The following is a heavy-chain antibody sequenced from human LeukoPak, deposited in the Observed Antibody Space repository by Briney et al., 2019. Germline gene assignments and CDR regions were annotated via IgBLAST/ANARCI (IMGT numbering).Heavy chain of an antibody. CDR2: IYYSGST. CDR1: GGSISSYY. J-gene: IGHJ5*02. V-gene: IGHV4-59*01. CDR3: ASSLYYYGSGSLISWFDP. D-gene: IGHD3-10*01. Sequence: PSETLSLTCTVSGGSISSYYWSWIRQPPGKGLEWIGYIYYSGSTNYNPSLKSRVTISVDTSKNQFSLKLSSVTAADTAVYYCASSLYYYGSGSLISWFDPWGQGTLVTVSS.